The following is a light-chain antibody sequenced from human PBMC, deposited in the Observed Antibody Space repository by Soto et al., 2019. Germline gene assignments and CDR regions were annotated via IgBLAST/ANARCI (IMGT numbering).Light chain of an antibody. CDR3: SSYTSASALAI. CDR1: SSDVGSYNL. CDR2: EVS. V-gene: IGLV2-14*02. J-gene: IGLJ2*01. Sequence: QSALTQPASVSGSPGQSITISCTGTSSDVGSYNLVSWYQQHPGKAPKLMIYEVSNRPSGISSRFSASKSGNTASLTISGLQVEDEAHYFCSSYTSASALAIFGGGTKLTVL.